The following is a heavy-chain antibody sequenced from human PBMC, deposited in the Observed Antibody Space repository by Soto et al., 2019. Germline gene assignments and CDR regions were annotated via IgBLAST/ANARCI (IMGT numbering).Heavy chain of an antibody. CDR1: GGSISSGGYS. Sequence: QLQLQESGSGLVKPSQTLSLTCAVSGGSISSGGYSWSWIRQPPGKGLEWIGYIYHSGSTYYNSSLKRRVTISVVRSQNQFSLKLSSVTAADTAVYYCARGYGDSSWLDPWGQGTLVTVSS. J-gene: IGHJ5*02. CDR2: IYHSGST. V-gene: IGHV4-30-2*01. CDR3: ARGYGDSSWLDP. D-gene: IGHD4-17*01.